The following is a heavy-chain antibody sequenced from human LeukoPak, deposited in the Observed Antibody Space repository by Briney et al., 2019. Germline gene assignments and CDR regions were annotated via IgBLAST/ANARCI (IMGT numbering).Heavy chain of an antibody. V-gene: IGHV1-69*04. Sequence: ASVKVSCKASGGTFSSYAISWVRQAPGQGLEWMGRIIPILGIANYPQKFQGRVTITADKSTSTAYMELSSLRSEDTAVYYCARDGVPYYYDSSGYYSPGAFDIWGQGTMVTVSS. CDR2: IIPILGIA. J-gene: IGHJ3*02. CDR3: ARDGVPYYYDSSGYYSPGAFDI. D-gene: IGHD3-22*01. CDR1: GGTFSSYA.